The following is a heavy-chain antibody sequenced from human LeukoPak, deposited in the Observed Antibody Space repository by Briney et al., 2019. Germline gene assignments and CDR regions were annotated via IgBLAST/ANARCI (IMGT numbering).Heavy chain of an antibody. Sequence: PSQTLSLTCTVSGGSISSGGYYWSWIRQHPGKGLEWIGYIYYSGSTYYNPSLKSRVTISVDTSKNQFSLKLSSVTAADTAVYYCARECGACPNWFDPWGQGTLVTVSS. CDR1: GGSISSGGYY. J-gene: IGHJ5*02. CDR3: ARECGACPNWFDP. CDR2: IYYSGST. V-gene: IGHV4-31*03. D-gene: IGHD2-21*02.